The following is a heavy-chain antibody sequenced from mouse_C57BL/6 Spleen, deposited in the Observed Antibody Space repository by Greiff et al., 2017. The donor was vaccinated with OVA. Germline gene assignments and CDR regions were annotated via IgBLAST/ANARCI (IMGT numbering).Heavy chain of an antibody. Sequence: QVHVKQSGAELARPGASVKLSCKASGYTFTSYGISWVKQRTGQGLEWIGEIYPRSGNTYYNEKFKGKATLTADKSSSTAYMELRSLTSEDSAVYFCANEMGQDYFDYWGQGTTLTVSS. CDR3: ANEMGQDYFDY. D-gene: IGHD3-3*01. CDR1: GYTFTSYG. V-gene: IGHV1-81*01. J-gene: IGHJ2*01. CDR2: IYPRSGNT.